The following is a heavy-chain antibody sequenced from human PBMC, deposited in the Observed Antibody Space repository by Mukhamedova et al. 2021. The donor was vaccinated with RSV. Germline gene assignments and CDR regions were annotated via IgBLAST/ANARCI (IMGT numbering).Heavy chain of an antibody. V-gene: IGHV3-23*01. J-gene: IGHJ4*02. Sequence: VCQAPGKGLEWVSGIDGSGGSTYYADSVKGRFTISRDNSKNTLYLHMNSLRAEDTAIYYCAKDMPGSGWYDWGQGTLVTVSS. CDR3: AKDMPGSGWYD. D-gene: IGHD6-19*01. CDR2: IDGSGGST.